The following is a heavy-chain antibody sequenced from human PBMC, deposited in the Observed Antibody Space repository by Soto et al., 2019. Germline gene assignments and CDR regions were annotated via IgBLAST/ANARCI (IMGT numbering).Heavy chain of an antibody. CDR2: IYYSGST. CDR1: GGSISSSSYY. Sequence: SETLSLTCTVSGGSISSSSYYWGWIRQPPGKGLEWIGSIYYSGSTHYNPSLKSRVTISVDTSKNQFSLKLSSVTAADTAVYYCARHVLLRQPDSRYDYIWGSYRHDRLFLYYFDYWGQGTLVTVSS. J-gene: IGHJ4*02. V-gene: IGHV4-39*01. D-gene: IGHD3-16*02. CDR3: ARHVLLRQPDSRYDYIWGSYRHDRLFLYYFDY.